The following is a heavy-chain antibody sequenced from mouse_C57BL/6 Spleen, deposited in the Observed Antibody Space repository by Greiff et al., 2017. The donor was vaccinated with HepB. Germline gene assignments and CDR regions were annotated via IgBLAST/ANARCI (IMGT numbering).Heavy chain of an antibody. Sequence: EVKVEESGGGLVQPGGSMKLSCVASGFTFSNYWMNWVRQSPEKGLEWVAQIRLKSDNYATHYAESVKGRFTISRDDSKSSVYLQMNNVRAEDTGIYYCTDYYGSSAWFAYWGQGTLVTVSA. CDR2: IRLKSDNYAT. V-gene: IGHV6-3*01. CDR1: GFTFSNYW. CDR3: TDYYGSSAWFAY. D-gene: IGHD1-1*01. J-gene: IGHJ3*01.